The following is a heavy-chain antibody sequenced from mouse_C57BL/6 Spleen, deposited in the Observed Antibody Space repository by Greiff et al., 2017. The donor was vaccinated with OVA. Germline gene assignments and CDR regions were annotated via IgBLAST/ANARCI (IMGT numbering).Heavy chain of an antibody. D-gene: IGHD2-4*01. Sequence: EVHLVESGGGLVKPGGSLKLSCAASGFTFSSYAMSWVRQTPEKRLEWVATISDGGSYTYYPDNVKGRFTISRDNAKNNLYLQMSHLKSEDTAMYYCARPLYYDYGGFAYWGHGTLVTVSA. CDR3: ARPLYYDYGGFAY. CDR2: ISDGGSYT. J-gene: IGHJ3*01. CDR1: GFTFSSYA. V-gene: IGHV5-4*01.